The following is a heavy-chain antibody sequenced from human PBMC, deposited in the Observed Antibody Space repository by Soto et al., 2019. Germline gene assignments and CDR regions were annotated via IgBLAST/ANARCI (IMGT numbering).Heavy chain of an antibody. V-gene: IGHV3-23*01. Sequence: PGGSLRLSCAASGFTFSSYAMSWVRQAPGKGLEWVSAISGIGGSTYYADSVKGRFTISSDNSKNTLYRQMNSLRDEDTAVYYCAGQQLVLRYFQHWGQGTLVTVSS. D-gene: IGHD6-13*01. CDR1: GFTFSSYA. J-gene: IGHJ1*01. CDR3: AGQQLVLRYFQH. CDR2: ISGIGGST.